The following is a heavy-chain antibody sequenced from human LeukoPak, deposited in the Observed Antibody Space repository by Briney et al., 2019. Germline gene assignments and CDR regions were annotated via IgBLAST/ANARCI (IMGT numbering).Heavy chain of an antibody. D-gene: IGHD3-10*01. CDR1: GFTFSSYA. CDR2: ISGSGGST. Sequence: GGSLRLSCAASGFTFSSYAMSWVRQAPGKGLEWVSGISGSGGSTYYADSVKGRFTVSRDNSKNTLYLQMNSLRAEDTAVYYCAKTYGSGSHYYYYGMDVWGQGTTVTVSS. V-gene: IGHV3-23*01. J-gene: IGHJ6*02. CDR3: AKTYGSGSHYYYYGMDV.